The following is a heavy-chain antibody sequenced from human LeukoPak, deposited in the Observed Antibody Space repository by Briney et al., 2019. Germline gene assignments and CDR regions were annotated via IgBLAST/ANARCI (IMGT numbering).Heavy chain of an antibody. Sequence: GGSLRLSCAASGFTFSKAWMSWVRQAPGKGLEWVGHIKSKTDGGTTDYAAPVKGRATISRDDSKNMLYLQMDSLRTEDTGVCYCTTWYSSGWLNFQHWGQGTLVTVSS. CDR2: IKSKTDGGTT. CDR1: GFTFSKAW. V-gene: IGHV3-15*01. J-gene: IGHJ1*01. D-gene: IGHD6-19*01. CDR3: TTWYSSGWLNFQH.